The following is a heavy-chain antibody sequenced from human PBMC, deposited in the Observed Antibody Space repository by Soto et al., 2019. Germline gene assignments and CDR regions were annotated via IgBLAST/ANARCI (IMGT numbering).Heavy chain of an antibody. J-gene: IGHJ4*02. CDR3: GRDGTHYVDSGGYPPPLFDY. Sequence: PGGSLRLSCAASGFTFSSYEMNWVRQAPGQGLEWISYISTIGSTIYYADSVKGRFTISRDNAKKLLYLQMSSLRAEDTAVYYCGRDGTHYVDSGGYPPPLFDYWGQGALVTVSS. CDR2: ISTIGSTI. D-gene: IGHD3-22*01. CDR1: GFTFSSYE. V-gene: IGHV3-48*03.